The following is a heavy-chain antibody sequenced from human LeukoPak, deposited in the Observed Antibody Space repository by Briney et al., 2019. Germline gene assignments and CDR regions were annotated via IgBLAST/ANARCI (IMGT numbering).Heavy chain of an antibody. D-gene: IGHD2-15*01. CDR1: GFTFSSYS. V-gene: IGHV3-21*01. J-gene: IGHJ5*02. CDR3: ARMVVRVSLTNRFDP. CDR2: ISSSSSYI. Sequence: PGGSLRLSCAASGFTFSSYSMNWVRQAPGKGLEWVSSISSSSSYIYYADSVKGRFTISRDNAKNSLYLQMNSLRAAHTAVYYCARMVVRVSLTNRFDPWGQGTLVTVSS.